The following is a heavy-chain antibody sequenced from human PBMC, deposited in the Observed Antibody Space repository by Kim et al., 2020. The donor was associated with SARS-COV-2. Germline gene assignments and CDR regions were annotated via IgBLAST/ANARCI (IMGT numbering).Heavy chain of an antibody. J-gene: IGHJ4*02. V-gene: IGHV3-30-3*01. CDR3: ARDRIVVRSFDY. D-gene: IGHD1-26*01. CDR2: ISYDGSNK. CDR1: GFTFSSYA. Sequence: GGSLRLSCAASGFTFSSYAMHWVRQAPGKGLEWVAVISYDGSNKYYADSVKGRFTISRDNSKNTLYLQMNSLRAEDTAVYYCARDRIVVRSFDYWGQGTLVTVSS.